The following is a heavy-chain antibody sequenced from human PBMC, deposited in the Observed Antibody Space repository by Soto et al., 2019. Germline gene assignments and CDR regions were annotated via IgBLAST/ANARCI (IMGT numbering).Heavy chain of an antibody. J-gene: IGHJ4*02. CDR3: AKDLPLWFWESPGGY. Sequence: EVQLLESGGGLVQPGGSLGLSCAASGFTFSSYAMSWVRQAPGKGLEWVSAISGRGGSTYYADSVKGRFTISRDNSKNTLYLQMYSLRAEDTAVYYCAKDLPLWFWESPGGYWGQGPLVTVSS. V-gene: IGHV3-23*01. CDR2: ISGRGGST. D-gene: IGHD3-10*01. CDR1: GFTFSSYA.